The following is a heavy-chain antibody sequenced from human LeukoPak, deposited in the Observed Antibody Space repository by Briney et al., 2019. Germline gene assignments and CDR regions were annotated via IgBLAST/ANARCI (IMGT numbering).Heavy chain of an antibody. CDR3: ARVVDTAMVIYYYYYMDV. Sequence: SETLSLTCTVSSVSISTSNYYWGWVRQPPGKALEWIGNIFYSGSTYYSPSLKSLITISLDTSRNQFSLKLSSVTAADTAVYYCARVVDTAMVIYYYYYMDVWGKGTTVTVSS. V-gene: IGHV4-39*07. D-gene: IGHD5-18*01. CDR2: IFYSGST. J-gene: IGHJ6*03. CDR1: SVSISTSNYY.